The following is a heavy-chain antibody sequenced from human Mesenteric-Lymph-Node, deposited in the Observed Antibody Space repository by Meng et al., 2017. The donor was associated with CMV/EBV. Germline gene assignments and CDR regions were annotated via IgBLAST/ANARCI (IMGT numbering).Heavy chain of an antibody. V-gene: IGHV3-23*01. J-gene: IGHJ4*02. D-gene: IGHD6-19*01. CDR3: AKDYSGGWPPSPEFDC. CDR1: FTCSRYA. Sequence: FTCSRYARSGVRQAPGKGLEWLSSISGTGYSTHYAGSVKGRFTMSRDNSENTLSVQMNSRRAEDTAVYYCAKDYSGGWPPSPEFDCWGQGTLVTVSS. CDR2: ISGTGYST.